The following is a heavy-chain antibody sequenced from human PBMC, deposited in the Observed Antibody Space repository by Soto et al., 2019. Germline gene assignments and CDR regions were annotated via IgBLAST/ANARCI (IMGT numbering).Heavy chain of an antibody. J-gene: IGHJ4*02. D-gene: IGHD3-3*01. CDR1: GFTFSSYG. CDR3: AAIDYDFWSGYLDY. CDR2: ISYDGSNK. Sequence: PGGSLRLSCAASGFTFSSYGMHWVRQAPGKGLEWVAVISYDGSNKYYADSVEGQFTISRDNSKNTLYLQMDSLRAEDTAVYYCAAIDYDFWSGYLDYWGQGTLVTVSS. V-gene: IGHV3-30*03.